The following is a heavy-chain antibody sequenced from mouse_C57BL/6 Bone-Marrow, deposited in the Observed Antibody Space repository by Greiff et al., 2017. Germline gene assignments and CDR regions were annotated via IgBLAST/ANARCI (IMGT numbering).Heavy chain of an antibody. Sequence: QVQLQQPGAELVKPGASVKVSCKASGYTFTSYWMHWVKQRPGQGLEWIGRIHPSDSDTNYNQKFKGKATLTVDKSSSTAYMQLSSLTSEDSAVXYCAIKGKFYYYGSSYDWYFDVWGTGTTVTVSS. V-gene: IGHV1-74*01. CDR1: GYTFTSYW. CDR2: IHPSDSDT. J-gene: IGHJ1*03. CDR3: AIKGKFYYYGSSYDWYFDV. D-gene: IGHD1-1*01.